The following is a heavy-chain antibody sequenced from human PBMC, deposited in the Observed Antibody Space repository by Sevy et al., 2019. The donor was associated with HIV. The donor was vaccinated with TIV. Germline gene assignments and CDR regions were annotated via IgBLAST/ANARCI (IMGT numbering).Heavy chain of an antibody. D-gene: IGHD1-26*01. CDR2: ISFSSNYI. CDR3: ARESGSDWYLDL. J-gene: IGHJ2*01. V-gene: IGHV3-21*01. CDR1: GFTFSTYT. Sequence: GGSLRLSCAASGFTFSTYTMNWVRQAPGKGLEWVSSISFSSNYIYYADSVKGRFTISRDNAKNSLYLQMSSLRAEDTAVYSCARESGSDWYLDLWGRDTLVTVSS.